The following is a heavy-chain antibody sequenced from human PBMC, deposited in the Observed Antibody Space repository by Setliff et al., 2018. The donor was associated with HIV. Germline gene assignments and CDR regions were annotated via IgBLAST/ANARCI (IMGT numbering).Heavy chain of an antibody. J-gene: IGHJ5*01. CDR2: INYSGDT. V-gene: IGHV4-34*01. CDR3: VRQHGDYAFGS. D-gene: IGHD4-17*01. CDR1: GGSFPAYY. Sequence: KTSETLSLTCAVYGGSFPAYYWSWIRQSPGKGLEWIGEINYSGDTTYNPSLKSRVSLFIDTSKKQFSLKVASVTAADTAVYYCVRQHGDYAFGSWGQGTLVTVSS.